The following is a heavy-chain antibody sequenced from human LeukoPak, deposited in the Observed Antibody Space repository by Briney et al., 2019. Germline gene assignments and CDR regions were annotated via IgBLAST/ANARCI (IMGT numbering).Heavy chain of an antibody. CDR2: IKSKTDGGTT. V-gene: IGHV3-15*01. Sequence: GGSLRLSCAASGFTFSNAWMSWVRQAPGKGLEWVGRIKSKTDGGTTDYAAPEKGRFTISRDDSKNTLYLQMNSLKTEDTAVYYCTTDLRYCSSTSCYIGPDAFEIWGQGTMVTVSS. CDR3: TTDLRYCSSTSCYIGPDAFEI. D-gene: IGHD2-2*02. CDR1: GFTFSNAW. J-gene: IGHJ3*02.